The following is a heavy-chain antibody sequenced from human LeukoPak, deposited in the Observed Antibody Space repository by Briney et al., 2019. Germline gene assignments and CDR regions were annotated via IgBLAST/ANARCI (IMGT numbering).Heavy chain of an antibody. Sequence: HPGGSLRLSCAASGFTFSSYAMHWVRQAPGKGLEWVAVISYDGSNKYYADSVKGRFTISRDNSKNTLYLQMNSLRAEDTAVYYCTTFGGEGDYWGQGTLVTVSS. V-gene: IGHV3-30-3*01. CDR2: ISYDGSNK. CDR1: GFTFSSYA. CDR3: TTFGGEGDY. D-gene: IGHD3-16*01. J-gene: IGHJ4*02.